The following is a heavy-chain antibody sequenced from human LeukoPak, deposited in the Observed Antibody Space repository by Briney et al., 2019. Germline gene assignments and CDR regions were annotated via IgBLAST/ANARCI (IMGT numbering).Heavy chain of an antibody. CDR1: GGSISSSSYY. CDR3: ARLRYSKGI. V-gene: IGHV4-39*01. Sequence: SETLSLTCTVSGGSISSSSYYWGWIRQPPGKGLEWIGSNYYSGSTYYNPSLKSRVTISVDTSKNQFSLKLSSVTAADTAVYYCARLRYSKGIWGQGTLVTVSS. J-gene: IGHJ4*02. CDR2: NYYSGST. D-gene: IGHD4-11*01.